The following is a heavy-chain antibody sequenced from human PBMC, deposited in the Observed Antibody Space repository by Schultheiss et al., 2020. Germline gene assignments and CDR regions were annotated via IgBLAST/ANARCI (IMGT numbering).Heavy chain of an antibody. D-gene: IGHD5-18*01. CDR2: IYSGDST. CDR1: GFTVSSNY. V-gene: IGHV3-66*01. J-gene: IGHJ4*02. Sequence: GGSLRLSCAASGFTVSSNYMSWVRQAPGKGLEWVSFIYSGDSTYYADSVKGRFTISRDNSKNTLYLQMNSLRAEDTAVYYCARKYTYGYYFDYWGQGTLVTVSS. CDR3: ARKYTYGYYFDY.